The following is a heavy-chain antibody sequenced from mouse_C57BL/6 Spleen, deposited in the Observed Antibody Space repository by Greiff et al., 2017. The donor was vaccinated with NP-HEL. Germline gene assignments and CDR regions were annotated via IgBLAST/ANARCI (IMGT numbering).Heavy chain of an antibody. J-gene: IGHJ3*01. CDR2: ISDGGSYT. CDR3: ARDGTGSWFAY. CDR1: GFTFSSYA. Sequence: EVQLVESGGGLVKPGGSLKLSCAASGFTFSSYAMSWVRQTPEKRLEWVATISDGGSYTSYPDNVKGRFTISRDNAKNNLYLQMSHLKSEDTAMYYCARDGTGSWFAYWGQGTLVTVSA. D-gene: IGHD4-1*01. V-gene: IGHV5-4*01.